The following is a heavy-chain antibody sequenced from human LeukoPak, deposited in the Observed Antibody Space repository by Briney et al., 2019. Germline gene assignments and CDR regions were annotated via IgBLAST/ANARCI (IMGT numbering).Heavy chain of an antibody. CDR1: GFIFSSCW. V-gene: IGHV3-21*04. Sequence: GGSLRLSCAASGFIFSSCWMSWVRQSPGKGLEWVSSISSSSSYIYYADSVKGRFTISRDNAKNSLYLQMNSLRAEDTAVYYCAREGYDSSGYSLPFDYWGQGTLVTVSS. D-gene: IGHD3-22*01. CDR3: AREGYDSSGYSLPFDY. J-gene: IGHJ4*02. CDR2: ISSSSSYI.